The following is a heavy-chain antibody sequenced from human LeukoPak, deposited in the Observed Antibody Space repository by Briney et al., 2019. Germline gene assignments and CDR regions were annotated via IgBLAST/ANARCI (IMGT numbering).Heavy chain of an antibody. Sequence: GGSLRLSCAPSGFTFSSYCMNWVRQAPGKGLEWVANINQDGSEKYYVDSVKGRFTISRDNAENSLYLQMNSLRAEDTALYYCAKDIRGVVPAAIGFDYWGQGTLVTVSS. J-gene: IGHJ4*02. V-gene: IGHV3-7*03. CDR3: AKDIRGVVPAAIGFDY. CDR1: GFTFSSYC. CDR2: INQDGSEK. D-gene: IGHD2-2*02.